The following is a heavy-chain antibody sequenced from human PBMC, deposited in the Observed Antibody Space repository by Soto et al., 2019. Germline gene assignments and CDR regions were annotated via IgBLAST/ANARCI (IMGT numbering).Heavy chain of an antibody. CDR2: MNPNSGNT. D-gene: IGHD3-3*01. CDR1: GYTFTSYD. J-gene: IGHJ6*02. Sequence: ASVKVSCKASGYTFTSYDINWVRQATGQGLEWMGWMNPNSGNTGYAQKFQGRVTMTRNTSISTAYMELSSLRSEDTAVYYCARGRSIRGFWSGHSYYYGMDVWGQGTTVTVS. CDR3: ARGRSIRGFWSGHSYYYGMDV. V-gene: IGHV1-8*01.